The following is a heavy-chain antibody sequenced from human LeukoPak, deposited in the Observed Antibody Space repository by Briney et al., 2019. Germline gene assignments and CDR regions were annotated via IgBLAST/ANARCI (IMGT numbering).Heavy chain of an antibody. V-gene: IGHV4-39*07. D-gene: IGHD2-2*01. J-gene: IGHJ4*02. CDR3: ARVGCGGTSCYGGFYYFDY. Sequence: PSETLSLTCTVSGGSINTGGHYWGWIRQPPGKGLEWIGSVYYSGSTYYNPSLKSRVTLSVDTAKNQFSLHLSSVTAADTALYYCARVGCGGTSCYGGFYYFDYWGQGALVTVSS. CDR2: VYYSGST. CDR1: GGSINTGGHY.